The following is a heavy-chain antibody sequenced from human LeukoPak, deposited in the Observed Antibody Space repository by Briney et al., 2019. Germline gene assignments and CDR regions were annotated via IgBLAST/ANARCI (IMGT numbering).Heavy chain of an antibody. CDR1: GGSISSYY. V-gene: IGHV4-59*12. CDR2: IYYSGST. J-gene: IGHJ6*03. Sequence: PSETLSLTCTVSGGSISSYYWSWIRQPPGKGLEWIGYIYYSGSTNYKPSLKSRVTISVDTSKNQCSLKLSSVTAADTAVYYCAILYGGYCSSTSCYYDYMDVWGKGTTVTISS. CDR3: AILYGGYCSSTSCYYDYMDV. D-gene: IGHD2-2*01.